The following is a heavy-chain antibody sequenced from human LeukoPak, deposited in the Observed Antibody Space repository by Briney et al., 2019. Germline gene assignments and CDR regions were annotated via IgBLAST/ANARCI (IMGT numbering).Heavy chain of an antibody. D-gene: IGHD3-22*01. CDR2: ISGRGDET. Sequence: GGSLRLSCEGSGFTFKANAMSWVRQAPGKGLEWVSTISGRGDETHYADSVKGRFTISRDNSKNTLYLQMNSLRAEDTAVYYCAKGGSYYYDTPYWGQGTLVTVSS. CDR3: AKGGSYYYDTPY. J-gene: IGHJ4*02. V-gene: IGHV3-23*01. CDR1: GFTFKANA.